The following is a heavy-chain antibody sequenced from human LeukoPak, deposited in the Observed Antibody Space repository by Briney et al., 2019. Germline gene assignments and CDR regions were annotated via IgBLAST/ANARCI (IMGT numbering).Heavy chain of an antibody. CDR1: GFSVSHKF. V-gene: IGHV3-66*01. Sequence: PGGSLRLSCAASGFSVSHKFMDWVRQAPGKGLEWVSVIYTGGKTDYADSEKGRFTISRDNSKNTLFLQMNSLRGADTAVYYCVTEEVTAGAFDFWGQGTMVTVSS. CDR2: IYTGGKT. CDR3: VTEEVTAGAFDF. D-gene: IGHD2-21*02. J-gene: IGHJ3*01.